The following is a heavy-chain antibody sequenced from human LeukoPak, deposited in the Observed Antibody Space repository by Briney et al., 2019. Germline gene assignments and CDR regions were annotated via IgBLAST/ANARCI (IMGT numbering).Heavy chain of an antibody. CDR3: ARYGLDCSSTSCYGDY. V-gene: IGHV3-64*01. D-gene: IGHD2-2*01. Sequence: GGSLRLSCAASGFTFSSYAMHWVRQAPGKGLEYVSAISSNGGSTYYANSVKGRFTISRDNSKNTLYLQMGSLRAEDMAVYYCARYGLDCSSTSCYGDYWGQGTLVTVSS. CDR1: GFTFSSYA. CDR2: ISSNGGST. J-gene: IGHJ4*02.